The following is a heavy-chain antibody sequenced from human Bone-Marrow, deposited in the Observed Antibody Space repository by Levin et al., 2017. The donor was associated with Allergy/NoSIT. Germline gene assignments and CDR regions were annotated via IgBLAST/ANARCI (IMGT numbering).Heavy chain of an antibody. J-gene: IGHJ4*02. D-gene: IGHD3-9*01. V-gene: IGHV4-30-2*01. CDR1: GDSISSGAYS. Sequence: TTSETLSLTCAVSGDSISSGAYSWTWIRQPPGKGLEWIGYIYHDGSPYYKPSLDGRVTMSVDKSKNHFSLELHSVSAADTAVYYCARGREEPDFDWLPLDYWGQGILVTVSS. CDR3: ARGREEPDFDWLPLDY. CDR2: IYHDGSP.